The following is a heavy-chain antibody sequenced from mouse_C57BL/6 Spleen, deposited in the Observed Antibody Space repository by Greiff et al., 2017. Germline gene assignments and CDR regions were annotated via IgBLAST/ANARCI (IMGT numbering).Heavy chain of an antibody. CDR1: GFTFSDYG. CDR2: ISSGGSTI. CDR3: ASDDDCYGSGHFDY. D-gene: IGHD1-1*01. Sequence: DVLLVESGGGLVKPGGSLKLSCAASGFTFSDYGMHWVRQAPEKGLEWVAYISSGGSTIYYADKVKGRFTISRDNATNTLFLQMTSLRSENTAMYYGASDDDCYGSGHFDYWGQGTTLTVSS. J-gene: IGHJ2*01. V-gene: IGHV5-17*01.